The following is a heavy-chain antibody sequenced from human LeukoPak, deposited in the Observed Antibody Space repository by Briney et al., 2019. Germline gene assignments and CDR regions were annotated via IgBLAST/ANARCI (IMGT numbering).Heavy chain of an antibody. CDR1: GFTVSSNY. J-gene: IGHJ4*02. Sequence: GGSLRLSCAASGFTVSSNYMSWVRQAPGKGLEWVSVIYSGGSTYYADSVKGRFTISRDNSKNTLYLQMNSLRAEDTAVYYCARDGVNYYGSGSYDYWGQGTLVTVSS. V-gene: IGHV3-66*01. CDR2: IYSGGST. D-gene: IGHD3-10*01. CDR3: ARDGVNYYGSGSYDY.